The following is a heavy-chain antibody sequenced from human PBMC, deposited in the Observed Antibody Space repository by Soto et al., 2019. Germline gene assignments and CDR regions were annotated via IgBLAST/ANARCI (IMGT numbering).Heavy chain of an antibody. CDR1: GGSISRGDYY. CDR3: ARVRVDYSSHFDY. Sequence: SETLSLTCTVSGGSISRGDYYWSWLRQLPGKGLEWIGYIYFNGNTYYNPSLKSRVTISVDTSKNQFSLRLSSVTAADTAVYYCARVRVDYSSHFDYWGQGALVTVS. D-gene: IGHD4-4*01. J-gene: IGHJ4*02. V-gene: IGHV4-30-4*01. CDR2: IYFNGNT.